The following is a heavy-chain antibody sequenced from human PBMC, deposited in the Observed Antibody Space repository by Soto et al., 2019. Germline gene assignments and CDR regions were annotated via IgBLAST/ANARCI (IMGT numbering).Heavy chain of an antibody. D-gene: IGHD1-1*01. CDR1: GGSISSGAYY. CDR3: AAVRQHYFDF. V-gene: IGHV4-31*03. J-gene: IGHJ4*02. Sequence: QVQLQESSTGLVKPSQTLSLTCTVSGGSISSGAYYWSWIRQHPGKGLEWIGYIYYSGSTYSNPSLKSRVAISVDKSKNQFSLKLSSVTAADTAVYYCAAVRQHYFDFWGQGTLVTVSS. CDR2: IYYSGST.